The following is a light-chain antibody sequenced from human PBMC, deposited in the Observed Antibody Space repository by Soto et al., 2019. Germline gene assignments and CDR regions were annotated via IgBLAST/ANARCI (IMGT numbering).Light chain of an antibody. V-gene: IGKV3-15*01. CDR1: QSISSN. Sequence: EIVMTQSPDTLSVSPGERATLSCRASQSISSNLAWYLQKVCQAPRLLIYGASTRAPGISARFSGSGSGTDFTLTISRLEPEDFAVYYCQQYGTSPRTFGQGTKVDIK. CDR2: GAS. J-gene: IGKJ1*01. CDR3: QQYGTSPRT.